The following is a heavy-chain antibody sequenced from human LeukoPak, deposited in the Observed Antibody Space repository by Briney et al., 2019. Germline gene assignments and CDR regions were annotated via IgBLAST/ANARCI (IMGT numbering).Heavy chain of an antibody. V-gene: IGHV3-20*04. Sequence: PGGSLRLSCAASGFTFSSYEMNWVRQAPGKGLEWVSGINWNGVRTGYGDSVKGRFTISRDNAKNSLYLQMNNLRAEDTALYFCAKNYGDPHFDCWGQGTLVIVSS. CDR1: GFTFSSYE. CDR3: AKNYGDPHFDC. J-gene: IGHJ4*02. D-gene: IGHD4-17*01. CDR2: INWNGVRT.